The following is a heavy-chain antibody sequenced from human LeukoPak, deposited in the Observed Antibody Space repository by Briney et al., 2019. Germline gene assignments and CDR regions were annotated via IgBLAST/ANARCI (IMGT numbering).Heavy chain of an antibody. CDR3: ARAWFGELSWFDP. J-gene: IGHJ5*02. V-gene: IGHV4-59*10. D-gene: IGHD3-10*01. CDR2: IYTSGST. Sequence: SETLSLTCAVYGGSFSGYYWSWIRQPAGKGLEWIGRIYTSGSTNYNPSLKSRVTISVDTSKNQFSLKLSSVTAADTAVYYCARAWFGELSWFDPWGQGTLVTVSS. CDR1: GGSFSGYY.